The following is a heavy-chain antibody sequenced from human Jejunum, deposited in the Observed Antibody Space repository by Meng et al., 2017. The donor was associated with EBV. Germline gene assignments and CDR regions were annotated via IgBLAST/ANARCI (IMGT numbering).Heavy chain of an antibody. V-gene: IGHV1-24*01. Sequence: QVQLVQSGAEVKKPXXXXXXXCKVSGHTLTEISMHWVRQAPGKGLEWMGGFDFEDGETIYAQKFQGRVTMTEDTSTDTAYMELSSLRSEDTAVYYCARYFDGWNGDRFDPWGKGTLVTVSS. CDR2: FDFEDGET. D-gene: IGHD3-9*01. J-gene: IGHJ5*02. CDR1: GHTLTEIS. CDR3: ARYFDGWNGDRFDP.